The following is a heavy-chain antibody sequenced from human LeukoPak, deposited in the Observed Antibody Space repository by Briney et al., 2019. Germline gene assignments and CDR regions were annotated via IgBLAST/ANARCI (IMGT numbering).Heavy chain of an antibody. CDR2: ISSSSSYI. CDR1: GFTFSSYS. CDR3: ARDRGSYYDSSGYYSADAFDI. D-gene: IGHD3-22*01. J-gene: IGHJ3*02. V-gene: IGHV3-21*01. Sequence: PGGSLRLSCAASGFTFSSYSMNWVRQAPGKGLEWVSSISSSSSYIYYADSVKGRFTISRDNAKNSLYLQMNSLRAEDTAVYYCARDRGSYYDSSGYYSADAFDIWGQGTMVTVSS.